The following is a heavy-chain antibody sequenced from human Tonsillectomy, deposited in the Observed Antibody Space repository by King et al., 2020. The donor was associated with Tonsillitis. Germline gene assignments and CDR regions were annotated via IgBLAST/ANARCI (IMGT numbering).Heavy chain of an antibody. J-gene: IGHJ5*02. CDR3: ASLSSSWPSWFDP. Sequence: QMQLQESGPGLVKPSETLSLTCTVSSGSINSSSYYWGWIRQPPGMGLEWIGTIYYSGSTYYNPSLKSRVTMSVDTSRNQFSLKLRSVTAADTAVYYCASLSSSWPSWFDPWGQGTLVTVSS. D-gene: IGHD6-13*01. CDR1: SGSINSSSYY. V-gene: IGHV4-39*07. CDR2: IYYSGST.